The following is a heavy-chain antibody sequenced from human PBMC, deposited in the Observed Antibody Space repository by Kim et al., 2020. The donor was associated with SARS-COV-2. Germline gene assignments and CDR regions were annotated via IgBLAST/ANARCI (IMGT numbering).Heavy chain of an antibody. CDR3: AKDHPSGGWPAVEY. Sequence: YAESVRGWFTISRDESKNTVYLQMNSLRAEDTALYYCAKDHPSGGWPAVEYWGQGAQVTVSS. D-gene: IGHD2-15*01. J-gene: IGHJ4*02. V-gene: IGHV3-23*01.